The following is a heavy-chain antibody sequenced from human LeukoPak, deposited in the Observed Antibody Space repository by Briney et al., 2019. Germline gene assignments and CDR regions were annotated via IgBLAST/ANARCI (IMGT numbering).Heavy chain of an antibody. D-gene: IGHD5-24*01. Sequence: GGSLRLSCAASGFTFSDYYKSGICQAPGKGLVGVSYISSSGSTIYYADSVKGRFTISRDNAKNSLYLQMNSLRAEDTAVYYCAKVRIGRWLQMDAFDIWGQGTMVTVSS. V-gene: IGHV3-11*01. CDR3: AKVRIGRWLQMDAFDI. J-gene: IGHJ3*02. CDR2: ISSSGSTI. CDR1: GFTFSDYY.